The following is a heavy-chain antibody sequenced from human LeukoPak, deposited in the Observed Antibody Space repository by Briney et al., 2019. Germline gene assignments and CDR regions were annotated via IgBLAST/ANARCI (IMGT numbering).Heavy chain of an antibody. CDR1: GGSISSSSYY. Sequence: SETLSLTCTVSGGSISSSSYYWGWIRQPPGKGLEWIGSIYYSGSTYYNPSLKSRVTISVDTSKNQFSLKLSSVTAADTAVYYCAREYYYDSRPIDYWGQGTLVTVSS. CDR3: AREYYYDSRPIDY. D-gene: IGHD3-22*01. V-gene: IGHV4-39*07. J-gene: IGHJ4*02. CDR2: IYYSGST.